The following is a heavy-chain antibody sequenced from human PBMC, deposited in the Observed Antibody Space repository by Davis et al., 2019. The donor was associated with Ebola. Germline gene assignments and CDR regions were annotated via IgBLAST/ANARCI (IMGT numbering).Heavy chain of an antibody. J-gene: IGHJ6*03. V-gene: IGHV3-23*01. CDR3: AKGGYYMDV. Sequence: GESLKISCAASGFTFSSYPMSWVRQAPAKGLEWVSFISGVGAGTSYADSVKGRFTISRDNSKNTLYLQMNSLRAEDTAVYYCAKGGYYMDVWGKGTTVTVSS. D-gene: IGHD3-16*01. CDR2: ISGVGAGT. CDR1: GFTFSSYP.